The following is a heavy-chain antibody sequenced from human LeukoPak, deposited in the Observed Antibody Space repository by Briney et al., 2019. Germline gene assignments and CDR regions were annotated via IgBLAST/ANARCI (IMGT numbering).Heavy chain of an antibody. CDR3: ARDRASTYYYDSSGYYYASDAFDI. V-gene: IGHV1-18*01. CDR1: GYTFTSYG. D-gene: IGHD3-22*01. J-gene: IGHJ3*02. CDR2: ISAYNGNT. Sequence: ASVKVSCKASGYTFTSYGISWVRHAPGQGLEWMGWISAYNGNTNYAQKLQGRVTMTTDTSPSTAYMELRSLRSDDTAVYYCARDRASTYYYDSSGYYYASDAFDIWGQGTMVTVSS.